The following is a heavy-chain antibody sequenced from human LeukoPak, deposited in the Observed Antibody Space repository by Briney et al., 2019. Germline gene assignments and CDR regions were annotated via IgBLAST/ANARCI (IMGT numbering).Heavy chain of an antibody. CDR2: IIPIFGIA. V-gene: IGHV1-69*04. Sequence: ASAKVSCKASGGTFSSYAISWVRQAPGQGLEWMGRIIPIFGIANYAQKFQGRVTITADKSTSTAYMELSSLRSEDTAVYYCARDVDIVVVVAASQKGHNWFDPWGQGTLVTVSS. D-gene: IGHD2-15*01. CDR3: ARDVDIVVVVAASQKGHNWFDP. J-gene: IGHJ5*02. CDR1: GGTFSSYA.